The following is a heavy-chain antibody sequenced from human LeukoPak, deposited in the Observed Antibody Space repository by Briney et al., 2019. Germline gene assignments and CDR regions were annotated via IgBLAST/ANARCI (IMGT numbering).Heavy chain of an antibody. J-gene: IGHJ4*02. Sequence: GGSLRLSCAASGFTFSSYAMSWVRQAPGKGLEWVSAIRGSGGSTYYADSVKGRFTISRDNSKNTLYLQMNSLRAEDTAVYYCAKDGWADCGGGCFPRPGIDYWGQGTLVTVSS. CDR3: AKDGWADCGGGCFPRPGIDY. CDR1: GFTFSSYA. CDR2: IRGSGGST. D-gene: IGHD2-21*02. V-gene: IGHV3-23*01.